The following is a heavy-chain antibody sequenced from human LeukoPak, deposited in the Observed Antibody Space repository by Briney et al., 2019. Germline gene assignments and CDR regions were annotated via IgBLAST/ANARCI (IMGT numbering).Heavy chain of an antibody. V-gene: IGHV3-7*01. CDR1: GFTISSYW. Sequence: GGSLRLSCAASGFTISSYWISWVRQAPGKGLEWVANIKQDGSEKYYVDSVKGRFTISRDNAKNSLYLQMNSLRAEDTAVYYCARDDCSSISCYHNWFDPWGQGTLVTVSS. D-gene: IGHD2-2*01. CDR3: ARDDCSSISCYHNWFDP. J-gene: IGHJ5*02. CDR2: IKQDGSEK.